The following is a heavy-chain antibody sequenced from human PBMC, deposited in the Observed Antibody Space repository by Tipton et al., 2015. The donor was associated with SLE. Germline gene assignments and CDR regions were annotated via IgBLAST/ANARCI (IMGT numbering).Heavy chain of an antibody. CDR1: GGSSSSGDYPWISSGGYY. CDR3: ARDRSSSPGYMDV. D-gene: IGHD6-6*01. V-gene: IGHV4-31*03. Sequence: TLSLTCTVSGGSSSSGDYPWISSGGYYWSWIRQHPGKGLEWIGFIFHSGNTYYNPSLKSRVFISVDTPKNQFSLRVNSVTAADTAAYYCARDRSSSPGYMDVWGRGTTVIVSS. CDR2: IFHSGNT. J-gene: IGHJ6*04.